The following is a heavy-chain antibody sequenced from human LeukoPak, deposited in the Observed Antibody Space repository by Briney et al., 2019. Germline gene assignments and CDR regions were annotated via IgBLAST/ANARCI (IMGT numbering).Heavy chain of an antibody. D-gene: IGHD6-13*01. V-gene: IGHV1-18*01. CDR3: AREVNPPYSSSWYSRYYYYYGMDV. Sequence: GESLKISCKASGYTFTSYGISWVRQAPGQGLEWMGWISAYNGNTNYAQKLQGRVTMTTDTSTSTAYMELRSLRSDDTAVYYCAREVNPPYSSSWYSRYYYYYGMDVWGQGTTVTVSS. CDR2: ISAYNGNT. CDR1: GYTFTSYG. J-gene: IGHJ6*02.